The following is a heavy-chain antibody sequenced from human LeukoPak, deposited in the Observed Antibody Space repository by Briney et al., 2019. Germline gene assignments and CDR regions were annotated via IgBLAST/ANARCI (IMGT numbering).Heavy chain of an antibody. J-gene: IGHJ4*02. CDR3: AKGRYHYYSGSYPEFDY. D-gene: IGHD3-10*01. Sequence: PGGSLRLSCAGSGFTFSDYGMHWVRQAPGKGLEWVAVISYDGSNKFYGDSVKGRFTISRDNSKNTLYLQVNSLRAEDTSVYYCAKGRYHYYSGSYPEFDYWGQGTLVTVSS. CDR2: ISYDGSNK. V-gene: IGHV3-30*18. CDR1: GFTFSDYG.